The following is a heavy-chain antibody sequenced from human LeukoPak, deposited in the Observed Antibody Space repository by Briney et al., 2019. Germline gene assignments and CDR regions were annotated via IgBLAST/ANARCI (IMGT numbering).Heavy chain of an antibody. CDR1: GFTFSSYG. Sequence: GSLRLSCSASGFTFSSYGMHWVRQAPGKGLGWVGVISYDGSNKYSADSVKGRFTISRDNCKNTLYLQMNSLRAEDTAVYYCAKGRPYYDSSGFTFDYWGQGTLVTVSS. J-gene: IGHJ4*02. V-gene: IGHV3-30*18. D-gene: IGHD3-22*01. CDR2: ISYDGSNK. CDR3: AKGRPYYDSSGFTFDY.